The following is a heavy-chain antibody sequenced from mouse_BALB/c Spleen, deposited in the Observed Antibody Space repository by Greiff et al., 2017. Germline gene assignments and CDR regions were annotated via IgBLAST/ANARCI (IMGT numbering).Heavy chain of an antibody. CDR3: ARGDGNYGDAMDY. Sequence: VHLVESGPGLVAPSPSLSITCTVSGFSLSRYSVHWVRQPPGKGLEWLGMIWGGGSTDYNSALKSRLSISKDNSKSQVFLKMNSLQTDDTAMYYCARGDGNYGDAMDYWGQGTSVTVSS. D-gene: IGHD2-1*01. V-gene: IGHV2-6-4*01. CDR2: IWGGGST. CDR1: GFSLSRYS. J-gene: IGHJ4*01.